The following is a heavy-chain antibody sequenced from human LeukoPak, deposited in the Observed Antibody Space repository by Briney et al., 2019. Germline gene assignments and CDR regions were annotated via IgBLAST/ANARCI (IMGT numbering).Heavy chain of an antibody. V-gene: IGHV3-21*01. CDR1: GFIFSDYS. J-gene: IGHJ3*02. CDR2: ISSNSSYI. Sequence: GGSLRLSCAASGFIFSDYSMNWVRQAPGKGLEWVSSISSNSSYIYYADSVKGRFTISRDNAKNSLFLQMNTLRAEDMAVYYCARESDNGGNHDAFDIWGQETMVTVSS. CDR3: ARESDNGGNHDAFDI. D-gene: IGHD2-8*01.